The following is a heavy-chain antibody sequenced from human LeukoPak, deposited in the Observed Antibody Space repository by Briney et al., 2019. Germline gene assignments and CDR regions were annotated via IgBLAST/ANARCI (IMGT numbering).Heavy chain of an antibody. D-gene: IGHD3-22*01. J-gene: IGHJ6*03. CDR3: ARGPSMIVVATYYYYYLDV. CDR2: IYHSGGT. V-gene: IGHV4-4*02. Sequence: SETLSLTCTVSGGSITSSNWWTWVRQSPGKGLEWIGEIYHSGGTNYDPSLKSRVTILVDKSKNQFSLKMTSVTAADTAVYYCARGPSMIVVATYYYYYLDVWGKGTTVTVSS. CDR1: GGSITSSNW.